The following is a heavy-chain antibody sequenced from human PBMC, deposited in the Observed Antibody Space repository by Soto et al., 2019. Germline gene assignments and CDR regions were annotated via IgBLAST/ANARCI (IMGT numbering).Heavy chain of an antibody. V-gene: IGHV4-34*01. CDR2: INHSGST. J-gene: IGHJ3*02. D-gene: IGHD6-6*01. CDR3: ARRPDGFDI. Sequence: QVQLQQWGAGLLKPSETLSLTCAVSGGSTFGYHWSWIRQPPGKGLEWIGQINHSGSTDYNPSLKGRVTISLDTSQNHVSLKLTSVTAADTPVYYCARRPDGFDIWGQGTMVTVSP. CDR1: GGSTFGYH.